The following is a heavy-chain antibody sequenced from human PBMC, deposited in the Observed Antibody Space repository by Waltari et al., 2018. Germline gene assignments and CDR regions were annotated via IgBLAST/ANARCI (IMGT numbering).Heavy chain of an antibody. CDR2: INHSGST. D-gene: IGHD4-17*01. CDR3: AGGDYGAKGYYYYMDV. V-gene: IGHV4-34*01. CDR1: GGSFSGYY. J-gene: IGHJ6*03. Sequence: QVQLQQWGAGLLKPSETLSLTCAVYGGSFSGYYWSWSRQPPGKGLEWIGEINHSGSTNYNPSLKSRVTISVDTSKNQFSLKLSSVTAADTAVYYCAGGDYGAKGYYYYMDVWGKGTTVTVSS.